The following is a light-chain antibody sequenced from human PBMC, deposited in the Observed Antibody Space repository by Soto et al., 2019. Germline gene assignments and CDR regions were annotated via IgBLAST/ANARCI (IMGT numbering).Light chain of an antibody. V-gene: IGLV2-14*01. CDR3: QSYDSSLIGSVV. CDR1: SSDVGGYNY. J-gene: IGLJ2*01. CDR2: EVS. Sequence: QSALTQPASVSGSPGQSITISCTGTSSDVGGYNYVSWYQQHPGKAPKLMIYEVSNRPSGVSNRFSGSKSGNTASLTISGLQAEDEADYYCQSYDSSLIGSVVFGGGTKL.